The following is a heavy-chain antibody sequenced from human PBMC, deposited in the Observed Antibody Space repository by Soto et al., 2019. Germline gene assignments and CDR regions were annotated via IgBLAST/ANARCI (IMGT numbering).Heavy chain of an antibody. CDR1: GYRFTSYW. J-gene: IGHJ6*01. CDR3: ARKTYSGYIYYYYGMDV. CDR2: IDPSDCYT. V-gene: IGHV5-10-1*01. D-gene: IGHD5-12*01. Sequence: PVESLTISCKVPGYRFTSYWIIWVLQMPGKGLEWMASIDPSDCYTNYRPPFQCHVTISADKSIRTAYLQWSSLKSSDTPMYYCARKTYSGYIYYYYGMDVWGQGTPVTVSS.